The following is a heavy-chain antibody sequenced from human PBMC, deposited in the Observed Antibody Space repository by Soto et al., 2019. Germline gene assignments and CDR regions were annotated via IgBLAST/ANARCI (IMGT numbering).Heavy chain of an antibody. CDR2: ISGSGGST. D-gene: IGHD3-16*02. J-gene: IGHJ4*02. CDR3: AQHLHDYIWGSYRYSFDY. V-gene: IGHV3-23*01. CDR1: GFTFSSYA. Sequence: EVQLLESGGGLVQPGGSLRLSCAASGFTFSSYAMSWVRQAPGKGLEWVSAISGSGGSTYYADSVKGRFTITRDNSKKTLNLQMNSLRAEDTAVYYCAQHLHDYIWGSYRYSFDYWGQGTLVTVSS.